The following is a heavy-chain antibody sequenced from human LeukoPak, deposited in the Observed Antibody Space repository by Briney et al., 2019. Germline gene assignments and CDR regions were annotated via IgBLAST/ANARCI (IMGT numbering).Heavy chain of an antibody. CDR1: GGSFSGYY. Sequence: PSETLSLTCAVYGGSFSGYYWCWIRQPPGKGLGWMGEINHSGSTNYNPSLKSRVTISVDTSKNQFSLKLSSVTAADTAVYYCARERYTARAKHTLDYWGQGTLVTVSS. CDR3: ARERYTARAKHTLDY. J-gene: IGHJ4*02. CDR2: INHSGST. D-gene: IGHD5-18*01. V-gene: IGHV4-34*01.